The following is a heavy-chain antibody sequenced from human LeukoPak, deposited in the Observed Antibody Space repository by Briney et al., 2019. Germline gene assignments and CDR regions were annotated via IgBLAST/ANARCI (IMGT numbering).Heavy chain of an antibody. CDR2: INHSGST. CDR1: GVSFSGYY. Sequence: SETLSLTCAVYGVSFSGYYWSWIRQPPGKGLEWIGEINHSGSTNYNPSLKSRVTISVDTSKNQFSLKLSSVTAADTAVYYCATEYSSSPRWFDPWGQGTLVTVSS. D-gene: IGHD6-6*01. V-gene: IGHV4-34*01. CDR3: ATEYSSSPRWFDP. J-gene: IGHJ5*02.